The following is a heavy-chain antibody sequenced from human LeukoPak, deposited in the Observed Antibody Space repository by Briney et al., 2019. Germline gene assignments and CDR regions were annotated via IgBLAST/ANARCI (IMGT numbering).Heavy chain of an antibody. J-gene: IGHJ6*02. Sequence: SVKVSCRASGGTFSSYAISWVRQAPGQGLEWMGRIIPILGIANYAQKFQGRVTITADKSTSTAYMELSSLRSEDTAVYYCARGGGVSLAVADTYYYYGMDVWGQGALVTVSS. CDR1: GGTFSSYA. CDR3: ARGGGVSLAVADTYYYYGMDV. CDR2: IIPILGIA. V-gene: IGHV1-69*04. D-gene: IGHD6-19*01.